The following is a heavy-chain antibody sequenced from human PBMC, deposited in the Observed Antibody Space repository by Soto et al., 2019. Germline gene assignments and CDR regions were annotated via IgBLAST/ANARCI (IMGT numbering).Heavy chain of an antibody. Sequence: QVQLQESGPGLVKPSETLSLTCTVSGGSISSYYWSWIRQPPGKGLEWIGYIYYSGSTNYNPSLKSRVTISVDTSKNQFSLKLSSVTAADTAVYYCASDSSGGSYWYFDLWGRGTLVTVSS. CDR1: GGSISSYY. V-gene: IGHV4-59*08. J-gene: IGHJ2*01. CDR3: ASDSSGGSYWYFDL. CDR2: IYYSGST. D-gene: IGHD3-22*01.